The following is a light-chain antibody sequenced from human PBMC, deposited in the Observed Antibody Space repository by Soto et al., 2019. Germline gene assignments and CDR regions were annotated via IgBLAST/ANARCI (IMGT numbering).Light chain of an antibody. V-gene: IGLV2-23*01. CDR2: EGS. Sequence: QSALTQPASVSGSPGQSITISYTGTSSDVGSYNLVSWYQQHPGKAPKLMIYEGSKRPSGVSNRVSGSKSGNTASLTISGLQAEDEADYYCCSYAGSSTVVFGGGTKLTVL. CDR1: SSDVGSYNL. CDR3: CSYAGSSTVV. J-gene: IGLJ2*01.